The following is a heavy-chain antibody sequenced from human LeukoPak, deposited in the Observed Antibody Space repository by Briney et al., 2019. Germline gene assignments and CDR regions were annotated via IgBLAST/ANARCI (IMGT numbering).Heavy chain of an antibody. Sequence: GGSLRLSCAASGFTFISYDIHWVRQAPGKGLEWVAVMTSDGSLKIYTDSVRGRFTISRDNSKTTLYLEMNSLRVGDTAMYYCARDPRSAAPDYFDSWGQGTLVTVSS. V-gene: IGHV3-30-3*01. J-gene: IGHJ4*02. CDR1: GFTFISYD. CDR2: MTSDGSLK. CDR3: ARDPRSAAPDYFDS. D-gene: IGHD6-13*01.